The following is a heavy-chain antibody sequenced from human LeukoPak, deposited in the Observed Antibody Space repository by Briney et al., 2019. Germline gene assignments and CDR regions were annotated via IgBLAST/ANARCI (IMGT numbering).Heavy chain of an antibody. D-gene: IGHD3-3*01. CDR2: INHSGST. V-gene: IGHV4-34*01. CDR1: GGSFSGYY. Sequence: SETLPLTCAVYGGSFSGYYWSWIRQPPGKGLEWIGEINHSGSTNYNPSLKSRVTISVDTSKNQFSLKLSSVTAADTAVYYCRGGSPYYYYYYMDVWGKGTTVTVSS. J-gene: IGHJ6*03. CDR3: RGGSPYYYYYYMDV.